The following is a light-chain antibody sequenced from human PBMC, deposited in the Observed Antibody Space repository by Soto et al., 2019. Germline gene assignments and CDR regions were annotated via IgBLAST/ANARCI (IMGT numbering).Light chain of an antibody. J-gene: IGLJ1*01. CDR2: EVS. Sequence: QSALTQPPSASGSPGQSVTISCTGTSSDVGGYNYVSWYQQHPGKAPKVVIYEVSKRPSGVPDRFSGSKSGNTASLTVSGLQAEDEADYYCTSYVGGNNHYVFGTGTKVTV. V-gene: IGLV2-8*01. CDR1: SSDVGGYNY. CDR3: TSYVGGNNHYV.